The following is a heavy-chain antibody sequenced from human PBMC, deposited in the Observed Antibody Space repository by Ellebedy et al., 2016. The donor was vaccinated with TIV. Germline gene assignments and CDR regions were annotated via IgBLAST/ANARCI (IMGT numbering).Heavy chain of an antibody. D-gene: IGHD3-16*01. CDR2: ISGSGGST. J-gene: IGHJ3*01. V-gene: IGHV3-23*01. CDR3: ARTTTMTTFGAFDF. Sequence: PGGSLRLSCEVSGFSFEEYAMHWVRQVPGKGLAWVSGISGSGGSTYYADSVKGRFTISRDNSKNTLYLQLNSLRAEDTALYYCARTTTMTTFGAFDFWGQGTMVTVSS. CDR1: GFSFEEYA.